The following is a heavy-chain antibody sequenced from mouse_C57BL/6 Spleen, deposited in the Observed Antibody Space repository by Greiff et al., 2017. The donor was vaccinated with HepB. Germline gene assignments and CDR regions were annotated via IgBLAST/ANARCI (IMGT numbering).Heavy chain of an antibody. Sequence: DVKLVESGPGMVKPSQSLSLTCTVTGYSITSGYDWHWIRHFPGNKLEWMGYISYSGSTNYNPSLKSRISITHDTSKNHFFLKLNSVTTEDTATYYCARGGYYGSPFDYWGQGTTLTVSS. CDR2: ISYSGST. J-gene: IGHJ2*01. CDR1: GYSITSGYD. V-gene: IGHV3-1*01. D-gene: IGHD1-1*01. CDR3: ARGGYYGSPFDY.